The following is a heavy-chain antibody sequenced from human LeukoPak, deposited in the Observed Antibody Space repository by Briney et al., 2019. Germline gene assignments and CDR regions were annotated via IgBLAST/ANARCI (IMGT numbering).Heavy chain of an antibody. D-gene: IGHD6-13*01. CDR3: ARAESSSWAVFDY. V-gene: IGHV5-51*01. J-gene: IGHJ4*02. Sequence: GESLKISCKGSGYSFTSYWIGWVRQMPGKGLEWMGIIYPGDSDTRYSPSFQGQVTISADKSISTAYLQRSSLKASDTAMYYCARAESSSWAVFDYWGQGTLVTVSS. CDR1: GYSFTSYW. CDR2: IYPGDSDT.